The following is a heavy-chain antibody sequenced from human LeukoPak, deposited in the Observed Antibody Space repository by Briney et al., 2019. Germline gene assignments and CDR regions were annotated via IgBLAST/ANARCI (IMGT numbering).Heavy chain of an antibody. CDR3: ARGLGYCSGGSCPRRAFDI. CDR2: ISSSGSTI. J-gene: IGHJ3*02. CDR1: GFTFSGYY. Sequence: GGSLRLSCAASGFTFSGYYMSWIRQAPGKGLEWVSFISSSGSTIYYADSMKGRFTISRDNAKNSVYLQMNSLRAQETPVYICARGLGYCSGGSCPRRAFDIWGQGTVVTVSS. V-gene: IGHV3-11*01. D-gene: IGHD2-15*01.